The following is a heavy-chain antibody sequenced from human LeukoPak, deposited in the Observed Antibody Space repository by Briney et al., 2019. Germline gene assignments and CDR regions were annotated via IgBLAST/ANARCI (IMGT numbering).Heavy chain of an antibody. CDR1: GFTFSSYA. CDR3: ARDRERLGSDY. V-gene: IGHV3-30-3*01. Sequence: PGGSLRLSCAASGFTFSSYAMHWVRQAPGKGLEWVAVISYDGSNKYYADSVKGRFTISRDNSKNTLYLQMNSLRAEDTAVYYCARDRERLGSDYWGQGTLVTVSS. D-gene: IGHD1-26*01. J-gene: IGHJ4*02. CDR2: ISYDGSNK.